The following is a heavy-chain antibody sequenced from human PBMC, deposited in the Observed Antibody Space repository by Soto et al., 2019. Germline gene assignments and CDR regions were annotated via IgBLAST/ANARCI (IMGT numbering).Heavy chain of an antibody. CDR2: ICPGESDT. CDR1: EYSFTNYC. D-gene: IGHD6-13*01. J-gene: IGHJ5*02. V-gene: IGHV5-51*01. CDR3: ARNGHWNSSRIWFDQ. Sequence: LKFSCKFTEYSFTNYCIGLVRQMPGKGREWMGIICPGESDTRYSPSFQGQVTISADKSISTPYLQWSSLKASDTAMYHCARNGHWNSSRIWFDQWGPGTLVTVSS.